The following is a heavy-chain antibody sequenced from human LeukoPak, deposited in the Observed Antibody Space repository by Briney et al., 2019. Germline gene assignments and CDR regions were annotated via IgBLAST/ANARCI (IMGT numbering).Heavy chain of an antibody. CDR1: GYTFTNFY. CDR3: ARDAQFTVVVPAAKLNYMDV. J-gene: IGHJ6*03. CDR2: INPSAGST. D-gene: IGHD2-2*01. Sequence: ASVKVSCKASGYTFTNFYMHWVRQAPGQGLEWMGIINPSAGSTTYAQKFQGRVTMTRDTSTSTVYMELSSLRSEDTAVYYCARDAQFTVVVPAAKLNYMDVWGKGTTVTVSS. V-gene: IGHV1-46*01.